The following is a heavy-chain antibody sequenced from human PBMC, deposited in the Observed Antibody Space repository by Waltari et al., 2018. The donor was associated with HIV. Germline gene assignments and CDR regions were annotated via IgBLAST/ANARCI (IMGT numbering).Heavy chain of an antibody. CDR1: RGTFSIA. V-gene: IGHV1-69*01. J-gene: IGHJ6*02. Sequence: QVQLVQSGAEGKKPGSSVKVSCKDSRGTFSIAISWVRQAPGQGLEWMGLIIPMYGTPTYAQKFQGRVTITADENTRTAYMELRGLRSEDTAVYYCARLGGESGDHKNYYYYGMDVWGQGATVTVS. CDR2: IIPMYGTP. CDR3: ARLGGESGDHKNYYYYGMDV. D-gene: IGHD2-21*02.